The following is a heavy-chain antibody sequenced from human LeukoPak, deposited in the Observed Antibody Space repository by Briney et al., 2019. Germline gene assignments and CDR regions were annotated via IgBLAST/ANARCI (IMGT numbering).Heavy chain of an antibody. J-gene: IGHJ5*02. D-gene: IGHD6-13*01. Sequence: GGSLRLSCAASGFALRSYTVTWVRQAPGKGLEWVSSISSTSAYIYYAESVKGRFSISRDNVDNVVHLQMSSLRAEDTAVYYCARLIAAAGTDLNWFDPWGQGTLVTVSS. CDR2: ISSTSAYI. V-gene: IGHV3-21*04. CDR3: ARLIAAAGTDLNWFDP. CDR1: GFALRSYT.